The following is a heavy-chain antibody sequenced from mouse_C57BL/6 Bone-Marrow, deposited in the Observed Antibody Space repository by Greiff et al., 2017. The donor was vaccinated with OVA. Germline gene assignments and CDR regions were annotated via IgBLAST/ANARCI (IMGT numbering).Heavy chain of an antibody. J-gene: IGHJ4*01. CDR2: IRNKANNHAT. CDR1: GFTFSDAW. CDR3: TRPSLYGSSYNYAMDY. V-gene: IGHV6-6*01. D-gene: IGHD1-1*01. Sequence: EVKLQESGGGLVQPGGSMKLSCAASGFTFSDAWMDWVRQSPEKGLEWVAEIRNKANNHATYYAESVKGRFTISRDDSKSSVYLQMNSLRAEDTGIYYCTRPSLYGSSYNYAMDYWGQGTSVTVSS.